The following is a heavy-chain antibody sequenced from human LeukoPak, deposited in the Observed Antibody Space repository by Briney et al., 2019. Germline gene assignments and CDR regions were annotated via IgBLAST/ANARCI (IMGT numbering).Heavy chain of an antibody. CDR1: GGSFSGYY. V-gene: IGHV4-34*01. CDR3: ARPMYSSGWSIFDY. D-gene: IGHD6-19*01. CDR2: INHSGST. J-gene: IGHJ4*02. Sequence: SETLSLTCAVYGGSFSGYYWSWIRQPPGKGLEWIGEINHSGSTNYNPSLKSRVTISVDTSKNQFSLKLSSVTAADTAVYYCARPMYSSGWSIFDYWGQGTLVTVSS.